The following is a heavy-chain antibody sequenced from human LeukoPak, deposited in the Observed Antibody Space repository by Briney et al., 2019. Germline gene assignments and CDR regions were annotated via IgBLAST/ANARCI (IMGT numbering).Heavy chain of an antibody. V-gene: IGHV3-23*01. J-gene: IGHJ4*02. D-gene: IGHD5-18*01. CDR1: AFTFRSYA. CDR3: AKGAASRGYTYVAN. Sequence: GGSLRLSCAASAFTFRSYAMIWVRQAPGKGLEWVSGISGSGGSTYYSDSAKGRFTISRDNSNNTLYLQMNSLRAEDTAVYYCAKGAASRGYTYVANWGQGTLVTVSS. CDR2: ISGSGGST.